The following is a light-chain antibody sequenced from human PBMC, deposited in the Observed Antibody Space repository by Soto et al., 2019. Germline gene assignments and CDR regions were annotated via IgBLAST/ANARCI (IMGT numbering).Light chain of an antibody. Sequence: QSLLTQPPSVSAAPGQKVAISCSGSSSNIGTYYVSWYQHVPGAAPKLLIYDNNERPSGIPDRFSGSKSGTSATLGISGLQTEDEADYHCGTWDSSLSAVVFGGGTKLTVL. V-gene: IGLV1-51*01. CDR2: DNN. J-gene: IGLJ2*01. CDR3: GTWDSSLSAVV. CDR1: SSNIGTYY.